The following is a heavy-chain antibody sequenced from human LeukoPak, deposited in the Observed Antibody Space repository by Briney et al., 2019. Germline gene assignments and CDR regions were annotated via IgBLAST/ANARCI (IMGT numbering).Heavy chain of an antibody. Sequence: GGSLRLSCVASGFTFSSNDMSWVRQAPGKGLEWVSIFSESGGRTYYADSVKGRFTISRDTPKNTLYLQMNSLRAEDTAVYYCANTASSGSYYFDYWGQGTLVTVSS. CDR2: FSESGGRT. V-gene: IGHV3-23*01. D-gene: IGHD3-22*01. CDR3: ANTASSGSYYFDY. CDR1: GFTFSSND. J-gene: IGHJ4*02.